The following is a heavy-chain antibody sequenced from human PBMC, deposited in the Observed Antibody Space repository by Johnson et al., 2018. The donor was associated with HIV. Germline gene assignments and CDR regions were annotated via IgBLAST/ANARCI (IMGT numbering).Heavy chain of an antibody. D-gene: IGHD6-13*01. CDR3: ATGASSTWSLGALDI. Sequence: QMQLVESGGGLVKPGGSLRLSCAASGFTFSDYYMSWIRQAPGKGLEWVSYISSSGSTIYYADSVKGRFTISRDNAKNSLYLQMNSLKSEDTAVYYCATGASSTWSLGALDIWGQGTMVTVSS. V-gene: IGHV3-11*01. J-gene: IGHJ3*02. CDR1: GFTFSDYY. CDR2: ISSSGSTI.